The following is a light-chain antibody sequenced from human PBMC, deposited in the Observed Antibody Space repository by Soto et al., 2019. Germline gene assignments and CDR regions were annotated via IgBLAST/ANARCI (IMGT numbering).Light chain of an antibody. V-gene: IGLV2-23*01. J-gene: IGLJ1*01. Sequence: QSALTQPASVSGSPVQSITISCTGTSSDVGSYNLVSWYQQHPGKAPKLMIYEGSKRPSGVSNRFSGSKSGNTASLTISGLQAEGEADYYCCSYAGSSTYVFGTGTKVTVL. CDR1: SSDVGSYNL. CDR2: EGS. CDR3: CSYAGSSTYV.